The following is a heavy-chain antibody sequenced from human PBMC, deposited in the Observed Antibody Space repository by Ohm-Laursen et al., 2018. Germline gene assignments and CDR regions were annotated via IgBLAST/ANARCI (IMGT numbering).Heavy chain of an antibody. CDR1: GFTFSNAW. Sequence: SLRLSCTASGFTFSNAWMSWVRQAPGKGLEWVGRIKSKTDGGTTDYAAPVKGRFTISRDDSKNTLYLQMNSLKTEDTAVYYCTTDGTVTTLDYWGQGTLVTVSS. D-gene: IGHD4-17*01. V-gene: IGHV3-15*01. CDR2: IKSKTDGGTT. CDR3: TTDGTVTTLDY. J-gene: IGHJ4*02.